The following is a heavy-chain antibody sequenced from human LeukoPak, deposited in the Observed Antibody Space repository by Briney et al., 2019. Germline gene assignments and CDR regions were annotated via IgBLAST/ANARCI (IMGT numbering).Heavy chain of an antibody. J-gene: IGHJ4*02. CDR3: ARGASGSYYEAYYFDY. V-gene: IGHV1-8*01. Sequence: ASVKVSCKASGYTFTSYDINWVRQATGQGLEWMGWMNPNSGNTGYAQKFQGRVTMTRNTSISTAYMGLSSLRSEDTAVYYCARGASGSYYEAYYFDYWGQGTLVTVSS. CDR2: MNPNSGNT. D-gene: IGHD1-26*01. CDR1: GYTFTSYD.